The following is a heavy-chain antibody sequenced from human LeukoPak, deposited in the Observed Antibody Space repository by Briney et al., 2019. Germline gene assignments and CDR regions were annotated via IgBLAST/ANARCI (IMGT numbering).Heavy chain of an antibody. CDR2: INADGSTT. D-gene: IGHD3-10*01. J-gene: IGHJ4*02. Sequence: GGSLRLSCAASGFTFRSYWMHWARQAPGKGLVWVSRINADGSTTRYADSVKGRFTISRGNARNTLYLQMNSLTAADTAVYYCARGARQDYGSGTYYNAPDYWGQGTLVTVSS. CDR3: ARGARQDYGSGTYYNAPDY. CDR1: GFTFRSYW. V-gene: IGHV3-74*01.